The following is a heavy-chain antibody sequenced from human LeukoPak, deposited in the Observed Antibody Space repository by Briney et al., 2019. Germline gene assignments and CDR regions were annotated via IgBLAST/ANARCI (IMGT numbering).Heavy chain of an antibody. Sequence: SETLSLTCTVSGGSISSYYWSWIRQPPGKGLEWIGYIYYSGSTNYNPSLKSRVTISVDTSKNQFSLKLSSVTAADTAVYYCASTWGDSCSGGSCCHTYYYYGMDVWGQGTTVTVSS. CDR1: GGSISSYY. CDR3: ASTWGDSCSGGSCCHTYYYYGMDV. J-gene: IGHJ6*02. CDR2: IYYSGST. D-gene: IGHD2-15*01. V-gene: IGHV4-59*01.